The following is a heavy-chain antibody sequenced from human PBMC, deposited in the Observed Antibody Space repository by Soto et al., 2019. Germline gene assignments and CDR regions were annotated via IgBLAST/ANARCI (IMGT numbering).Heavy chain of an antibody. CDR2: ISSSSSTI. CDR1: GFTFSSYS. CDR3: ARYGRLSYCGGYCYSDAFDI. J-gene: IGHJ3*02. Sequence: EVQLVESGGGLVQPGGSLRLSCAASGFTFSSYSMNWVRQAPGKGLEWVSYISSSSSTIYYADSVKGRFTISRDNAKNSLYLQMNRRSDEDSAVYYCARYGRLSYCGGYCYSDAFDIWGQGTMVTVSS. V-gene: IGHV3-48*02. D-gene: IGHD2-21*02.